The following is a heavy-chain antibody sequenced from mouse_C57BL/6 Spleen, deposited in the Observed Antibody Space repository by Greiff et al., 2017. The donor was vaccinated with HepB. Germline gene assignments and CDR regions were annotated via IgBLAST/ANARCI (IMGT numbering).Heavy chain of an antibody. CDR3: ARIITTVVAPNYFDY. CDR2: IYPGDGDT. J-gene: IGHJ2*01. D-gene: IGHD1-1*01. CDR1: GYAFSSSW. Sequence: VQLQESGPELVKPGASVKISCKASGYAFSSSWMNWVKQRPGKGLEWIGRIYPGDGDTNYNGKFKGKATLTADKSSSTAYMQLSSLTSEDSAVYFCARIITTVVAPNYFDYWGQGTTLTVS. V-gene: IGHV1-82*01.